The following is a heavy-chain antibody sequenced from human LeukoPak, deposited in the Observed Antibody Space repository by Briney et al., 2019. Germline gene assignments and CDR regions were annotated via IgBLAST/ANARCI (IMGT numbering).Heavy chain of an antibody. CDR3: AKDHQYYYDSSGYFGPDY. CDR1: GFTFSSYS. V-gene: IGHV3-21*04. CDR2: ISSSSSYI. J-gene: IGHJ4*02. Sequence: GGSLRLSCAASGFTFSSYSMNLVRQAPGKGLEWVSSISSSSSYIYYADSVKGRFTISRDNSKNTLYLQMNSLRAEDTAVYYCAKDHQYYYDSSGYFGPDYWGQGTLVAVSS. D-gene: IGHD3-22*01.